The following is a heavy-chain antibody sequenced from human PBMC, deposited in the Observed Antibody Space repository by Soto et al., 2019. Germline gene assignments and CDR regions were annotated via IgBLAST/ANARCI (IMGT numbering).Heavy chain of an antibody. V-gene: IGHV3-73*01. CDR3: VRYCSGGSCRDAFDI. CDR1: GFTFSGSA. D-gene: IGHD2-15*01. J-gene: IGHJ3*02. Sequence: GGSLRLSCVASGFTFSGSAMHWVRQASGKGLEWVGRIRSKANSDVTAYGASVKGRFTISRDDSKNTAYLQMNSLKTEDTAVYYCVRYCSGGSCRDAFDIWGQGTMVSVSS. CDR2: IRSKANSDVT.